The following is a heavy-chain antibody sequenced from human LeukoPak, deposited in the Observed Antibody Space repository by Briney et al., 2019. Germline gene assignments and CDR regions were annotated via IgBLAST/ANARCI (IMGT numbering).Heavy chain of an antibody. CDR2: ISASGGST. CDR3: ARVNARPGTSWYFDY. CDR1: GVTFTNYG. J-gene: IGHJ4*02. Sequence: PGGSLRLSCAVSGVTFTNYGMTWVRQAPGKGLEWVSAISASGGSTYYADSVKGRFTISRDDSKNTLYLQMNSLRAEDTAVYYCARVNARPGTSWYFDYWGQGTLVTVSS. V-gene: IGHV3-23*01. D-gene: IGHD6-13*01.